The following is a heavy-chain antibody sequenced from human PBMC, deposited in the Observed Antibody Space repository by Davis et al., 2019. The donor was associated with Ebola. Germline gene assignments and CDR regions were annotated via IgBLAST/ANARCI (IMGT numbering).Heavy chain of an antibody. Sequence: PGGSLRLSCAASGFTFSAYWMSWVRQAPGKGLEWVAIIKQDGGETNYVDSVKGRFTISRDNAKNSLFLQMNSLRAEDTALYYCASGDGRGSSYDMDVWGQGTTVTVSS. D-gene: IGHD5-12*01. CDR2: IKQDGGET. J-gene: IGHJ6*03. V-gene: IGHV3-7*03. CDR1: GFTFSAYW. CDR3: ASGDGRGSSYDMDV.